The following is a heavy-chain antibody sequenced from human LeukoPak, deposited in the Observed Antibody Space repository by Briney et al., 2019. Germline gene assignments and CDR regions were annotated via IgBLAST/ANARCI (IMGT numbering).Heavy chain of an antibody. J-gene: IGHJ4*02. D-gene: IGHD3-22*01. CDR1: GFPFSGYG. CDR2: ISGSAAST. CDR3: ARDWLDDSGYPDS. Sequence: PGGSLRLSCAASGFPFSGYGMSWVRQAPGKGLEWVSTISGSAASTTYADFVKGRFTISRDISKNTLYLQMNFLRAEDTAVYYCARDWLDDSGYPDSWGQGTLVTVSS. V-gene: IGHV3-23*01.